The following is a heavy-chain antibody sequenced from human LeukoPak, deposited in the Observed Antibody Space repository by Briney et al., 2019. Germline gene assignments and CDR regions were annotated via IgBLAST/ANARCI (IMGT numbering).Heavy chain of an antibody. Sequence: SETLSLTCAVYGGSFSGYYWSWIRQPPGKGLEWIGEINHSGSTNYNPSLKSRVTISVDTSKNQFSLKLSSVTAADTAVYYCARLGFGYYDSSGYYYDTIPNYWFDPWGQGTLVTVSS. J-gene: IGHJ5*02. CDR3: ARLGFGYYDSSGYYYDTIPNYWFDP. CDR2: INHSGST. CDR1: GGSFSGYY. V-gene: IGHV4-34*01. D-gene: IGHD3-22*01.